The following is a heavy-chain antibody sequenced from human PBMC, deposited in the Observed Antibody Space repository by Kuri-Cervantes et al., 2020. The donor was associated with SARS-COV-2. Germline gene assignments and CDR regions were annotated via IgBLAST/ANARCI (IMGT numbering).Heavy chain of an antibody. CDR2: IWFDGSNE. J-gene: IGHJ3*02. V-gene: IGHV3-33*01. CDR1: GFIFNNHG. CDR3: ARGRATVTVIGAFDI. Sequence: GGSLRLSCAASGFIFNNHGLHWVRQAPGKGLEWVAVIWFDGSNEYYADSVKGRFTISRDNSGDTVYLQMNSLRAEDTAVYYCARGRATVTVIGAFDIWAKGQWSPSPQ. D-gene: IGHD4-17*01.